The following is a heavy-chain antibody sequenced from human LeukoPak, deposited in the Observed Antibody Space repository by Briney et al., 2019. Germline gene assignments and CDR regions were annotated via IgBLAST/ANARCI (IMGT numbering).Heavy chain of an antibody. Sequence: SETLSLTCTVSGGSISSVSYYWNWIREPAGKGLERIGRIYYSGSTYYNPSLKRRVTISVDTSKNQFSLKLSSVTAADTAVYYCARGRRQQLLLYYFDYWGQGTLVTASS. CDR3: ARGRRQQLLLYYFDY. J-gene: IGHJ4*02. CDR2: IYYSGST. CDR1: GGSISSVSYY. D-gene: IGHD6-13*01. V-gene: IGHV4-39*07.